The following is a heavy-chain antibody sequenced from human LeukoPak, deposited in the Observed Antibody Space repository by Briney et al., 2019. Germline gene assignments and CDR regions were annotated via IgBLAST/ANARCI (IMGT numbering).Heavy chain of an antibody. D-gene: IGHD4-23*01. CDR1: GGTFSSYA. V-gene: IGHV1-69*06. Sequence: SVKVSCKASGGTFSSYAISWVRQAPGQGLEWMGRIIPIFGTANYAQKFQGRVTITADKSTSTAYMELSSLRSEDMAVYYCASNSYGGYDAFDIWGQGTMVTVSS. CDR2: IIPIFGTA. J-gene: IGHJ3*02. CDR3: ASNSYGGYDAFDI.